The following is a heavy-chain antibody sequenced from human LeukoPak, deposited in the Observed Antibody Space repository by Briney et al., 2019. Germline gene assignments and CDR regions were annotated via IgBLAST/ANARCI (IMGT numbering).Heavy chain of an antibody. CDR1: GGSISSGSHY. V-gene: IGHV4-61*02. J-gene: IGHJ4*02. D-gene: IGHD4-17*01. Sequence: SQTLSLTCTVPGGSISSGSHYWSWTRPPAGKALEWIGRVYTSGSTDYNPSLKSRVAISVDTSKNQFSLKRSSVTAADTAVYYCARDSDYGDYVDYWGQGTLVTVSS. CDR3: ARDSDYGDYVDY. CDR2: VYTSGST.